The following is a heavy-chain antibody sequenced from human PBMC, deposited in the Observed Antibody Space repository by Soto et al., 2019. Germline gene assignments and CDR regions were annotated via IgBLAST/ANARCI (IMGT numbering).Heavy chain of an antibody. D-gene: IGHD2-15*01. J-gene: IGHJ4*02. Sequence: GGSLRLSCAASGFTFSSYAMSWVRQAPGKGLEWVSAISGSGGSTYYADSVKGRFTISRDNSKNTLYLQMNSLRAEDTAVYYCAKDSGKGYCSGGSCYDYFDYWGQGTLVTVSS. CDR2: ISGSGGST. CDR3: AKDSGKGYCSGGSCYDYFDY. V-gene: IGHV3-23*01. CDR1: GFTFSSYA.